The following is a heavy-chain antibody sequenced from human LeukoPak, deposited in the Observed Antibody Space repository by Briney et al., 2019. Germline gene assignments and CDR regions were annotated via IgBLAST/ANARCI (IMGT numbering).Heavy chain of an antibody. CDR3: ARRGIISGWYWAYYFDY. CDR2: INQDGSGK. J-gene: IGHJ4*02. CDR1: GFTFSSYW. D-gene: IGHD6-19*01. Sequence: GGSLRLSCAASGFTFSSYWMSWVRQAPGKGLEWVANINQDGSGKYYVDSVKGRFTISRDSAKNSLYLQMSSLRAEDTAVYYCARRGIISGWYWAYYFDYWGQGTLVTVSS. V-gene: IGHV3-7*01.